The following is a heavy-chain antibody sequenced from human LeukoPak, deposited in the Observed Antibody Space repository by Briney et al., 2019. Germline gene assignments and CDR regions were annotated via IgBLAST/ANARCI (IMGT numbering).Heavy chain of an antibody. Sequence: ASVKVSCKASGGTFSSYGISWVRQAPGQGLEWMGWINGHNANTNYAQKFQGRVTMTTDASTTTAYMELRSLRSDDTAVYYCARGHLGAADYWGQGTLVTVSS. CDR2: INGHNANT. V-gene: IGHV1-18*01. CDR1: GGTFSSYG. CDR3: ARGHLGAADY. D-gene: IGHD1-26*01. J-gene: IGHJ4*02.